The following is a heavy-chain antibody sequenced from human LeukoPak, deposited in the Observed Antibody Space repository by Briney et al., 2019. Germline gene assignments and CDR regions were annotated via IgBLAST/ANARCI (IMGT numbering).Heavy chain of an antibody. CDR3: ARDLRGAAGTNWFDP. J-gene: IGHJ5*02. V-gene: IGHV1-18*01. Sequence: ASVKVSCKASGYTFTSYGISWVRQAPGQGLEWMGWISAYSGNTNYAQKLQGRVTMTTDTSTSTAYMELRSLRSDDTAVYYCARDLRGAAGTNWFDPWGQGTLVTVSS. CDR2: ISAYSGNT. CDR1: GYTFTSYG. D-gene: IGHD6-13*01.